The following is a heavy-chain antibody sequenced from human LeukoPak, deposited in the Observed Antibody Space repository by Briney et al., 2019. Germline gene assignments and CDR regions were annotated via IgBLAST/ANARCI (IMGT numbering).Heavy chain of an antibody. J-gene: IGHJ4*02. Sequence: ASVKVSCKASGYTFTTYDITWVRQATGQGLEWMGWMNPNSGDTAYAQKFQGRVAMTRDTSIGTAYMELSSLRSEDTAVYYCARSGDYVWGSYRQIDYWGQGTLVTVSS. CDR1: GYTFTTYD. CDR2: MNPNSGDT. CDR3: ARSGDYVWGSYRQIDY. V-gene: IGHV1-8*01. D-gene: IGHD3-16*02.